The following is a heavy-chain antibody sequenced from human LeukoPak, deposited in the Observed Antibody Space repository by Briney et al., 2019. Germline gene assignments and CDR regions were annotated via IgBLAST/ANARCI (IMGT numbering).Heavy chain of an antibody. CDR3: ARVKIAAAAGGAFDI. V-gene: IGHV4-59*01. CDR2: IYYSGST. Sequence: SSETLSLTCTVSGGSISSFYWSWIRQPPGKGLEWIGYIYYSGSTNYNPSLKSRVTISVDTSKNQFSLKLSSVTAADTAVYYCARVKIAAAAGGAFDIWGQGTMVTVSS. CDR1: GGSISSFY. D-gene: IGHD6-13*01. J-gene: IGHJ3*02.